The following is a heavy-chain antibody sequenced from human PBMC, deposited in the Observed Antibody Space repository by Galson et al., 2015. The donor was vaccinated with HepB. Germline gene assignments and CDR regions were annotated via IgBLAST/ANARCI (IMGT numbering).Heavy chain of an antibody. CDR1: GGTFSSYT. Sequence: SVKVSCKASGGTFSSYTISWVRQAPGQGLEWMGRIIPILGIANYAQKFQGRVTITADKSTSTAYMELSSLRSEDTAMYYCATDVRDGYNFLGYWGQGTLVTVSS. V-gene: IGHV1-69*02. J-gene: IGHJ4*02. CDR3: ATDVRDGYNFLGY. D-gene: IGHD5-24*01. CDR2: IIPILGIA.